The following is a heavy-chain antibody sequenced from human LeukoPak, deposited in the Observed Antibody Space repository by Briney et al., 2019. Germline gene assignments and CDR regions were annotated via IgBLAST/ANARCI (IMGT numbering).Heavy chain of an antibody. CDR1: GFTFSSYA. CDR3: ARIYCTTANRVRWCMWY. CDR2: ISYDGSNK. V-gene: IGHV3-30-3*01. Sequence: GRSLRLSCAASGFTFSSYAMHWVRQAPGKGLEWVAVISYDGSNKYYADSVKGRFTISRDNSKNTLYLQMNSLRAEDTAVYYCARIYCTTANRVRWCMWYRGQGTLVTVSS. J-gene: IGHJ4*02. D-gene: IGHD2-8*01.